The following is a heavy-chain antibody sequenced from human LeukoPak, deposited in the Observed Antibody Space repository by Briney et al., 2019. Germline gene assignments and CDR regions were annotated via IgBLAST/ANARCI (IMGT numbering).Heavy chain of an antibody. CDR2: ISSSSSYI. V-gene: IGHV3-21*01. CDR3: ASLIVGAIDY. J-gene: IGHJ4*02. D-gene: IGHD1-26*01. Sequence: GGSLGLSCAASGFTFSSYSMNWVRQAPGKGLEWVSSISSSSSYIYYADSVKGRFTISRDNAKNSLYLQMNSLRAEDTAVYYCASLIVGAIDYWGQGTLVTVSS. CDR1: GFTFSSYS.